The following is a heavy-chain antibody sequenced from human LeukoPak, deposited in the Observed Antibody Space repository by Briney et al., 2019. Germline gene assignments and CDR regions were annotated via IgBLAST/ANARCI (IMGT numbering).Heavy chain of an antibody. V-gene: IGHV3-64D*08. D-gene: IGHD3-3*01. CDR1: GFTFSSYG. Sequence: GGSLRLSCSASGFTFSSYGLHWVRQAPGKGLQYVSDISSNGGSTDYADSVKGRFTISRDNSKNTLYLQMSSLGAEDTAVYYCVKDQGYYDFWSGYEYFHHWGQGTLVTVSS. CDR2: ISSNGGST. CDR3: VKDQGYYDFWSGYEYFHH. J-gene: IGHJ1*01.